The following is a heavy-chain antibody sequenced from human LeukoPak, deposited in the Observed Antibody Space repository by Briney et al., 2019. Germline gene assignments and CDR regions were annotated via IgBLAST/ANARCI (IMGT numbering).Heavy chain of an antibody. V-gene: IGHV6-1*01. J-gene: IGHJ4*02. CDR2: TYYRSNWYN. CDR3: AREVAVAGPFDY. D-gene: IGHD6-19*01. Sequence: SQTLSLSCAISGDSLSSSSAVWNWIRQSPSRGLEWLGRTYYRSNWYNDYALSVKSRITIDPDTSKNQFSLHLNSVTPEDTAVYYCAREVAVAGPFDYWGQGILVTVSS. CDR1: GDSLSSSSAV.